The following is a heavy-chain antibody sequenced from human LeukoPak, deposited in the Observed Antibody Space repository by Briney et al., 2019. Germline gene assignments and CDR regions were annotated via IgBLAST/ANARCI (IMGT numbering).Heavy chain of an antibody. V-gene: IGHV3-66*01. CDR3: ARDRVVAATGGYYYYYGMDV. CDR2: IYSGGST. CDR1: GFTFSSYA. Sequence: GGSLRLSCAASGFTFSSYAMSWVRQAPGKGLEWVSVIYSGGSTYYADSVKGRFTISRDNSKNTLYLQMNSLRAEDTAVYYCARDRVVAATGGYYYYYGMDVWGQGTTVTVSS. J-gene: IGHJ6*02. D-gene: IGHD2-15*01.